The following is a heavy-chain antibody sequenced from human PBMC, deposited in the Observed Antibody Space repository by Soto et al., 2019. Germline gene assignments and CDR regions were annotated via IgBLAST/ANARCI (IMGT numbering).Heavy chain of an antibody. CDR3: ASIDSSGYYRGAFDI. J-gene: IGHJ3*02. D-gene: IGHD3-22*01. CDR1: GYTFTSYA. CDR2: INTGNGNT. V-gene: IGHV1-3*04. Sequence: ASVKVSCKASGYTFTSYAMHWVRQAPGQRLEWMGWINTGNGNTKYSQKFQGRVTITRDTSASTAYMELSSLRSEDTAVYYCASIDSSGYYRGAFDIWGQGTMVTVSS.